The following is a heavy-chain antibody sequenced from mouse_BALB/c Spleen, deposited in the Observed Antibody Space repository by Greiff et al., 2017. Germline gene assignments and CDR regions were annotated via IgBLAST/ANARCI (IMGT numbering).Heavy chain of an antibody. CDR1: GYTFTSYY. Sequence: VQLQQSGPELVKPGASVRISCKASGYTFTSYYIHWVKQRPGQGLEWIGWIYPGNVNTKYNEKFKGKATLTADKSSSTAYMQLSSLTSEDSAVYFCAREENYYGSSYAMDYWGQGTSVTVSS. V-gene: IGHV1S56*01. J-gene: IGHJ4*01. CDR2: IYPGNVNT. D-gene: IGHD1-1*01. CDR3: AREENYYGSSYAMDY.